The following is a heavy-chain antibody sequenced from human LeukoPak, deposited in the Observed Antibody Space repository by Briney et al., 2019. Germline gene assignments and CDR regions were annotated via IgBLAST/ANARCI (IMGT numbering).Heavy chain of an antibody. CDR3: ARDQYYYGSGSYYRVFDY. V-gene: IGHV3-11*01. D-gene: IGHD3-10*01. Sequence: GGSLRLSCAASGFTFSDYYMSWIRQAPGKGLEWVSYISSSGSTIYYADSVKGRSTISRDNAKNSLYLQMNSLRAEDTAVYYCARDQYYYGSGSYYRVFDYWGQGTLVTVSS. J-gene: IGHJ4*02. CDR1: GFTFSDYY. CDR2: ISSSGSTI.